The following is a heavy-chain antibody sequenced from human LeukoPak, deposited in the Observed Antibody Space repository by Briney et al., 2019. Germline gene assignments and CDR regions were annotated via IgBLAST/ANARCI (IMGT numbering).Heavy chain of an antibody. Sequence: ASVKVSCKASGYTFTGYYMHWVRQAPGQGLEWMGWINPNSGGTYYAQKFQGRVTMTRDTSISTAYMELSRLRSDDTAVYYCARGRNSRQLVGGFDYWGQGTLVTVSS. V-gene: IGHV1-2*02. J-gene: IGHJ4*02. CDR2: INPNSGGT. CDR3: ARGRNSRQLVGGFDY. D-gene: IGHD6-6*01. CDR1: GYTFTGYY.